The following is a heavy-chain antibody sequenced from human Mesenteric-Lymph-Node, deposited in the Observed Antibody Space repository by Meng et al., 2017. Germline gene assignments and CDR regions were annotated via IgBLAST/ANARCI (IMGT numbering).Heavy chain of an antibody. CDR3: ARVGSSAAGTRMGYDY. J-gene: IGHJ4*02. CDR1: EFIFSNYW. D-gene: IGHD6-13*01. Sequence: GESLKISCAASEFIFSNYWMHWVRQGPGRGLGWVSRINSDGTSRDYAESVKGRFTISRDNAKNTLYLQMNSLTAEDTAVYYCARVGSSAAGTRMGYDYWGQGTLVTVSS. CDR2: INSDGTSR. V-gene: IGHV3-74*01.